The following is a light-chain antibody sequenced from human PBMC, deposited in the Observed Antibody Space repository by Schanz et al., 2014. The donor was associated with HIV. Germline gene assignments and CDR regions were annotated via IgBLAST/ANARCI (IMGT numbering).Light chain of an antibody. J-gene: IGKJ1*01. V-gene: IGKV3-20*01. Sequence: EIVLTQSPDTLSLSPGERATLSCRASQSVSSYLAWYQQKPGQAPRLLIFGASNRATGIPDRFSGGVSGTDFTLTISRVEPEDYAVYYCQQYGSSPWTFGQGTRVDVK. CDR2: GAS. CDR1: QSVSSY. CDR3: QQYGSSPWT.